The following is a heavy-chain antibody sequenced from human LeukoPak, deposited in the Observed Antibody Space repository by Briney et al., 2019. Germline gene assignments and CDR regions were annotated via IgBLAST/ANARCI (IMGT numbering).Heavy chain of an antibody. CDR1: GFTFSSYE. CDR2: IKQDGSEK. CDR3: AREGTVAGTGFLYDY. J-gene: IGHJ4*02. V-gene: IGHV3-7*01. Sequence: PGGSLRLSCAASGFTFSSYEMNWVRQAPGKGLEWVANIKQDGSEKYYVDSVKGRFTISRDNAKNSLYLQMNSLRAEDTAVYYCAREGTVAGTGFLYDYWGQGTLVTVSS. D-gene: IGHD6-19*01.